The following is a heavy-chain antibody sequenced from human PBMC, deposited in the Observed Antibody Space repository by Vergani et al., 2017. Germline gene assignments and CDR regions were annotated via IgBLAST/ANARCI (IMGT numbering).Heavy chain of an antibody. CDR1: GGSISSYY. CDR3: ARAPITFYGGNLPIDY. J-gene: IGHJ4*02. D-gene: IGHD4-23*01. V-gene: IGHV4-59*12. Sequence: QVQLQESGPGLVKPSETLSLTCTVSGGSISSYYWSWIRQPPGKGLEWIGYIYYSGSTYYNPSLKSRVTISVDTSKNQFSLKLSSVTAADTAVYYCARAPITFYGGNLPIDYWGQGTLVTVSS. CDR2: IYYSGST.